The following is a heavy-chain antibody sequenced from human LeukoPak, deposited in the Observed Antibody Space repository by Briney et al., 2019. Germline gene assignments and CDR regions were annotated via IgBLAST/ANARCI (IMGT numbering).Heavy chain of an antibody. D-gene: IGHD6-19*01. CDR1: GYTFTGYY. J-gene: IGHJ4*02. V-gene: IGHV1-8*03. CDR2: INPNSGNT. CDR3: ARGWLGGQWLEIDY. Sequence: ASVKVSCKASGYTFTGYYMHWVRQAPGQGLEWMGWINPNSGNTGYAQKFQGRVTITRNTSISTAYMELSSLRSEDTAVYYCARGWLGGQWLEIDYWGQGTLVTVSS.